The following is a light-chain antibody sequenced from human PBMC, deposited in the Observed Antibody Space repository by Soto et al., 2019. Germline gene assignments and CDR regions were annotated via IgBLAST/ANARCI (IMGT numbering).Light chain of an antibody. J-gene: IGKJ5*01. CDR2: DAS. CDR1: LSIGRW. V-gene: IGKV1-5*01. Sequence: EIQMTQSPSTLSASXXDRVTITCRASLSIGRWLAWFQQRPGKAXXLLMYDASSLEGGVPSRFSGSGSGTEFTLTISSLQPDDFATYYCQQYNSYGFGQGTRLDI. CDR3: QQYNSYG.